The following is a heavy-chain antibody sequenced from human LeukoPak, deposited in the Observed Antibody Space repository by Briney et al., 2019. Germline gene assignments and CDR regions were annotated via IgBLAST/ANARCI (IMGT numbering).Heavy chain of an antibody. J-gene: IGHJ4*02. D-gene: IGHD1-26*01. CDR2: ISYDGSNK. Sequence: GGSLRLSCAASGFTFSSYAMHWVRQAPDKGLEWVAVISYDGSNKYYADSVKGRFTISRDNSKNTLYLQMNSLRAEDTAVYYCARYGSYYNPHHFDYWGQGTLVTVSS. CDR1: GFTFSSYA. V-gene: IGHV3-30-3*01. CDR3: ARYGSYYNPHHFDY.